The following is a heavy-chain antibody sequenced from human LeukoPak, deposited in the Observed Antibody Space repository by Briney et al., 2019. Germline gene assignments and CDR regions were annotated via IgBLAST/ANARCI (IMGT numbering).Heavy chain of an antibody. J-gene: IGHJ4*02. CDR1: GFSFSNAW. CDR3: TTTGGNM. Sequence: GGSLRLSCAASGFSFSNAWMNWVRQAPGKGLEWVGRIKSKNDGGTTDYAAPVKGRFTISRDDSKTTLYLQLSSLRADDTAVYYCTTTGGNMRGQGTLVTVSS. CDR2: IKSKNDGGTT. D-gene: IGHD1-26*01. V-gene: IGHV3-15*01.